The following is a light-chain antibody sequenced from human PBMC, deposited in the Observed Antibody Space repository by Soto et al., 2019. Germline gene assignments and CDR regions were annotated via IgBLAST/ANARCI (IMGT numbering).Light chain of an antibody. J-gene: IGKJ4*01. V-gene: IGKV1-8*01. Sequence: ALRMTQSPSSFSASTGDRVTITCRASQGISSYLAWYQQKPGKAPKLLIYAASTLQSGVPSRFSGSGSGTDFTLTISCLQSEDCATYYCQQYYSYPLTFGGGTKVEIK. CDR3: QQYYSYPLT. CDR1: QGISSY. CDR2: AAS.